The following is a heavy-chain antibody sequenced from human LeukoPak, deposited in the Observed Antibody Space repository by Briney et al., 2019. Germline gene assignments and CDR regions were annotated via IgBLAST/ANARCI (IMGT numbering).Heavy chain of an antibody. V-gene: IGHV4-61*02. CDR3: ARAPMAPRGYYYYYMDV. CDR2: IYTSGST. J-gene: IGHJ6*03. CDR1: GGSISSGSYY. D-gene: IGHD3-10*01. Sequence: SQTLSLTCTVSGGSISSGSYYWSWIRQPAGKGLEWIGRIYTSGSTNYNPSLKSRVTISVDTFKNQFSLKLSSVTAADTAVYYCARAPMAPRGYYYYYMDVWGKGTTVTVSS.